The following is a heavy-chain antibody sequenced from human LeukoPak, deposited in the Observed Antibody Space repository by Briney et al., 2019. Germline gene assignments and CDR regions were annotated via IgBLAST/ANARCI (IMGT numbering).Heavy chain of an antibody. Sequence: SETLSLTCTVSGGSISSSSYYWGWIRQPPGKGLEWIGSIYYSGSTYYNPSLKSRVTISVDTSKNQFSLKLSSVTAADTAVYYCAMVMGAVDYWGQGTLVTVSS. CDR3: AMVMGAVDY. CDR2: IYYSGST. D-gene: IGHD3-22*01. V-gene: IGHV4-39*01. CDR1: GGSISSSSYY. J-gene: IGHJ4*02.